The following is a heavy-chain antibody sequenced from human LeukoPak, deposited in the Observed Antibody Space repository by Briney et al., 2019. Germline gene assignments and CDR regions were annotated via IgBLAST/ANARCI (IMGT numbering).Heavy chain of an antibody. CDR1: GFTFDDYA. J-gene: IGHJ4*02. D-gene: IGHD6-19*01. Sequence: GRSLRLSCAASGFTFDDYAMHWVRQAPGKGLEWVSGISWNSGSIGYADSVKGRFTISRDNAKNSLYLQMNSLRAEDTALYYCERGGISSSGGGDYYFGYWGQGTLVTVSS. V-gene: IGHV3-9*01. CDR3: ERGGISSSGGGDYYFGY. CDR2: ISWNSGSI.